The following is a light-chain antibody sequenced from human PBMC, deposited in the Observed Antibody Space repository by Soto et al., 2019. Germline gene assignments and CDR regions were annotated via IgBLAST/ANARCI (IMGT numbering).Light chain of an antibody. CDR1: ASDIGDNNY. CDR2: EVR. V-gene: IGLV2-14*01. Sequence: QSALTQPASVSGSLGQSITISCTGTASDIGDNNYVSWYQHHPGKAPKLIIFEVRFRPSGVSSRFSGSKSGDTASLTISGLQAEDEADYYCCSYTRSTTLYVFGTGTKVTVL. J-gene: IGLJ1*01. CDR3: CSYTRSTTLYV.